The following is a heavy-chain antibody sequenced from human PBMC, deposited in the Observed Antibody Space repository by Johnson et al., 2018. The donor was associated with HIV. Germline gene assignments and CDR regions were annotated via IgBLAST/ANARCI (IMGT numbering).Heavy chain of an antibody. Sequence: QVQLVESGGGLVKPGGSLRLSCAASEFTFSDYYMSWIRQAPGKGLEWVSYISSSRSNIYYADSVKGRFTISRDNAKNSLYLQMNSLRAEDTAVYYCARDRAVPDDGYNDYAFDIWGQGTMVTVSS. D-gene: IGHD5-24*01. J-gene: IGHJ3*02. CDR2: ISSSRSNI. CDR1: EFTFSDYY. CDR3: ARDRAVPDDGYNDYAFDI. V-gene: IGHV3-11*01.